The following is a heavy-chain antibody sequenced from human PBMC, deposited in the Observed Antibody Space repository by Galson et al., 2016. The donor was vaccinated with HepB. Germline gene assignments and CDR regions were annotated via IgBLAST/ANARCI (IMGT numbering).Heavy chain of an antibody. V-gene: IGHV4-34*01. D-gene: IGHD2-15*01. J-gene: IGHJ5*02. CDR3: ARGHRCGGCSCKDWFDP. Sequence: ETLSLTCVVYGGSFSGYYWSWLRQPPGKGLEWIGEINHSGSTNYNPSLKSQVTISVDTSKNQFSLELNSVTAGDTAVYFCARGHRCGGCSCKDWFDPWGQGTLVIVSS. CDR2: INHSGST. CDR1: GGSFSGYY.